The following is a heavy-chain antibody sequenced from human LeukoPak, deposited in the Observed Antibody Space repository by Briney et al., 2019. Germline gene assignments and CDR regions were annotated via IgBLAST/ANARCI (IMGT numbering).Heavy chain of an antibody. CDR2: IIPIFGTA. CDR3: ARGNYDFWSGYSSTWFDP. Sequence: SVKVSCKASGGTFSSYAISWVRQAPGQGLEWMGGIIPIFGTANYAQKFQGSVTITADESTSTAYMELSSLRSEDTAVYYCARGNYDFWSGYSSTWFDPWGQGTLVTVSS. D-gene: IGHD3-3*01. J-gene: IGHJ5*02. V-gene: IGHV1-69*13. CDR1: GGTFSSYA.